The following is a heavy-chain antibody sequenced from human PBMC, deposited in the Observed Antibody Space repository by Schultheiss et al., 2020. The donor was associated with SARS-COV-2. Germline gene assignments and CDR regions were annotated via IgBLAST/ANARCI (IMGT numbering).Heavy chain of an antibody. D-gene: IGHD1-26*01. CDR1: GGSISSYY. CDR2: IYYSGST. CDR3: ARIVDYYYYYYMDV. V-gene: IGHV4-59*08. J-gene: IGHJ6*03. Sequence: SETLSLTCTVSGGSISSYYWSWIRQPPGKGLEWIGYIYYSGSTNYNPSLKSRVTMSVDTSKNQFSLKLSSVTAADTAVYYCARIVDYYYYYYMDVWGKGTTVTVSS.